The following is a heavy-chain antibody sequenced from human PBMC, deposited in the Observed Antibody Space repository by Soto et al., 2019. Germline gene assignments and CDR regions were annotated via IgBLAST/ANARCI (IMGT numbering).Heavy chain of an antibody. Sequence: SETLSLTCTVSGGSISSRGYYWGWIRQPPGKGLEWIGTIYYSGSTYYNPSLKSRVTISVDTSKNQFSLKLSSVTAADTAVYYCARDPSGIAAEGWFDPWGQGTLVTVSS. J-gene: IGHJ5*02. CDR2: IYYSGST. D-gene: IGHD6-13*01. CDR3: ARDPSGIAAEGWFDP. CDR1: GGSISSRGYY. V-gene: IGHV4-39*02.